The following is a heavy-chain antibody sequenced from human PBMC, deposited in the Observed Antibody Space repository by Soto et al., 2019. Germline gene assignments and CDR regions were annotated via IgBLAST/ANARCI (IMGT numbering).Heavy chain of an antibody. D-gene: IGHD2-15*01. CDR3: AREGVCSGGSCRDDY. CDR1: GGSFSGYY. CDR2: INHSGST. Sequence: QVQLQQWGAGLLKPSETLSLTCAVYGGSFSGYYWSWIRQPPGKGLEWIGEINHSGSTNYNPSLTSRVTIXXDXSXXQCSLKLSSVTAADTAVYYCAREGVCSGGSCRDDYWGQGTLVTVSS. V-gene: IGHV4-34*01. J-gene: IGHJ4*02.